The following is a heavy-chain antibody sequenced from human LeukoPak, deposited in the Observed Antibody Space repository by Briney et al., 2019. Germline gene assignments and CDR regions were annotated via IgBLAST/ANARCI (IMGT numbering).Heavy chain of an antibody. Sequence: SVKVSCKASGGTFSSYAISWVRQAPGQGLEWMGRVIPIFGTANYAQKFQGRVTITTDESTSTAYMELSSLRSEDTAVYYCAREDTDGGWFDPWGQGTLVTVSS. J-gene: IGHJ5*02. CDR2: VIPIFGTA. V-gene: IGHV1-69*05. D-gene: IGHD3-16*01. CDR3: AREDTDGGWFDP. CDR1: GGTFSSYA.